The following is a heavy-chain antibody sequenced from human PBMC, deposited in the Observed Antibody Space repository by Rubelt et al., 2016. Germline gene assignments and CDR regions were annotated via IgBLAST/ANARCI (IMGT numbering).Heavy chain of an antibody. Sequence: EVQLLESGGGLVQPGGSLRLSCAASGFTFTSYALTWVRQAPGKGLEWVSTISDSGDDTTYTDSVKGRFTTSRDSPMKMLYPRRDSLGAEDTAVYHWARGAEYRGANGYYYMDVWGKGTTVTVSS. CDR3: ARGAEYRGANGYYYMDV. CDR1: GFTFTSYA. J-gene: IGHJ6*03. D-gene: IGHD6-6*01. CDR2: ISDSGDDT. V-gene: IGHV3-23*01.